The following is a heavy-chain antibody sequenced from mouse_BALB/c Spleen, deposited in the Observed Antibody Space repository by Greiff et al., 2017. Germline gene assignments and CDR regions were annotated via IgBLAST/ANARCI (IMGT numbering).Heavy chain of an antibody. V-gene: IGHV5-6*01. CDR2: ISSGGSYT. D-gene: IGHD2-10*01. J-gene: IGHJ4*01. CDR3: ARGLAYYGNQGAMDY. Sequence: EVMLVESGGDLVKPGGSLKLSCAASGFTFRSYGMSWVRQTPDKRLEWVATISSGGSYTYYPDSVKGRFTISRDNAKNTLYLQMSSLKSEDTAMYYCARGLAYYGNQGAMDYWGQGTSVTVSS. CDR1: GFTFRSYG.